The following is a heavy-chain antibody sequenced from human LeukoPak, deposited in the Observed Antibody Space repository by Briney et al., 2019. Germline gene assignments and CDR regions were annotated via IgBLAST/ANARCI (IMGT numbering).Heavy chain of an antibody. CDR1: GGSISSYY. Sequence: SETLSLTCTVSGGSISSYYWSWIRQPAGKGLEWIGRIYTSGSTNYNPSLKSRVTISVDTSKNQFSLKLSSVTAADTAVYYCARQTTVTTRGNWFDPWGQGTLVTVSS. V-gene: IGHV4-4*07. J-gene: IGHJ5*02. CDR3: ARQTTVTTRGNWFDP. D-gene: IGHD4-17*01. CDR2: IYTSGST.